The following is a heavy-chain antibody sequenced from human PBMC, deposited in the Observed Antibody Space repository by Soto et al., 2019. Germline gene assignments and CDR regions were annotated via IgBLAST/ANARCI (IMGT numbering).Heavy chain of an antibody. Sequence: QVRLVQSGAEVKKSGASVKVSCKASGYTFNAYYIHWMRQAPGQGLEWMGWINPDTGGTDYAQKLQGWGSRTVDTAISTACMELASLKLDDTAVYYCWRGIGRDGSSWYRGGYDSWGQGTLVTVS. CDR1: GYTFNAYY. D-gene: IGHD1-26*01. V-gene: IGHV1-2*04. CDR2: INPDTGGT. J-gene: IGHJ4*02. CDR3: WRGIGRDGSSWYRGGYDS.